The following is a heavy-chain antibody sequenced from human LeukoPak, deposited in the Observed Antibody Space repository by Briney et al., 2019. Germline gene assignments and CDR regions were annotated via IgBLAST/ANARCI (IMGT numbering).Heavy chain of an antibody. CDR1: GGSISSYY. CDR3: ARDRSSSGYPDY. Sequence: SETLSLTCTVSGGSISSYYWSWIRQPPGKGLEWIGYIYYSGSTNYKPSLKSRVTISVDTSKNQFSLKLSSVTTADTAVYYCARDRSSSGYPDYWGQGTLVTVSS. V-gene: IGHV4-59*01. CDR2: IYYSGST. J-gene: IGHJ4*02. D-gene: IGHD3-22*01.